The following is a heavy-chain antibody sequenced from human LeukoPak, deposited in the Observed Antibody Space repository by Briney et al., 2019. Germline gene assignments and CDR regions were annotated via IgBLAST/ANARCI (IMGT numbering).Heavy chain of an antibody. V-gene: IGHV4-4*07. CDR3: ARASGWYLGNWFDP. J-gene: IGHJ5*02. CDR1: GGSISSYY. Sequence: PSETLSLTCTVSGGSISSYYWSWIRQPAGKGPEWIGRIYTSGSTNYNPSLKSRVTMPVDTSKNQFSLKLSSVTAADTAVYYCARASGWYLGNWFDPWGQGTLVTVSS. D-gene: IGHD6-19*01. CDR2: IYTSGST.